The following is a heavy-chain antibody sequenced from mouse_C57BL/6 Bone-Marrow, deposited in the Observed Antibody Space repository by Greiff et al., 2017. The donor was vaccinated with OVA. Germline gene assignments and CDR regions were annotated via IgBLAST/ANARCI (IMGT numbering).Heavy chain of an antibody. CDR2: INPSSGYT. Sequence: QVQLKESGAELAKPGASVKLSCKASGYTFTSYWMHWVKQRPGQGLEWIGYINPSSGYTKYNQKFKDKATLTADKSSSTAYMQLSSLTYEDSAVDYCARLCYGSKDFDYWGQGTTLTVSS. J-gene: IGHJ2*01. CDR3: ARLCYGSKDFDY. D-gene: IGHD1-1*01. V-gene: IGHV1-7*01. CDR1: GYTFTSYW.